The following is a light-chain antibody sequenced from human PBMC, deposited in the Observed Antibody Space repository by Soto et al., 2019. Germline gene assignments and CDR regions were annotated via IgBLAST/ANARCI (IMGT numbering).Light chain of an antibody. J-gene: IGKJ1*01. CDR3: QQYNNWPRWT. Sequence: EIVLTQSPCTLSLSPGERATISCRASQSVSSSYLAWYQQTTGQAPRLLIYGASSRATGLPDRFSGSGSGTDFTITISSLQSEDFAVYYCQQYNNWPRWTFGQGTKVEIK. V-gene: IGKV3-20*01. CDR2: GAS. CDR1: QSVSSSY.